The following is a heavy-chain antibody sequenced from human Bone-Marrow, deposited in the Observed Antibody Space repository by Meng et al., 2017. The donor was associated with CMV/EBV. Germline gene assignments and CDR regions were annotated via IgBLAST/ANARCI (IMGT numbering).Heavy chain of an antibody. J-gene: IGHJ3*02. D-gene: IGHD5-12*01. CDR3: AKGSGTLATGGAFDI. CDR2: IELDGSEK. Sequence: GESLKISCAASGFSFSASWMKWVRQAPGKGLEWVANIELDGSEKLYVDSVKGRFTMSRDKAKKSLYLQRNSLRVEDTAVYYCAKGSGTLATGGAFDIWGQGTMVTVSS. CDR1: GFSFSASW. V-gene: IGHV3-7*01.